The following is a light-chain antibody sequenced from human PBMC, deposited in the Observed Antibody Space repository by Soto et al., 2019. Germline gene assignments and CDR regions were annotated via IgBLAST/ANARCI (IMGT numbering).Light chain of an antibody. V-gene: IGKV1-5*03. Sequence: DIQMTQSPSTLSASVGDRVTITCRASQSINNRFAWYQQKPGKAPKLLSYKASNLDIRVPSRFSGSRSGTELTLTISSLQPDDFATYYCQQYDTYWTFGQGTKVEIK. CDR3: QQYDTYWT. CDR1: QSINNR. J-gene: IGKJ1*01. CDR2: KAS.